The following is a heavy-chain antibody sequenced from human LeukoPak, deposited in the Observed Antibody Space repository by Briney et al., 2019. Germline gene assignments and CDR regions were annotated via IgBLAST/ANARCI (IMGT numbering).Heavy chain of an antibody. V-gene: IGHV3-48*04. D-gene: IGHD5-12*01. CDR1: GFTFSSYS. CDR3: ARDPNLHIVATGDY. CDR2: ISSSSSTI. Sequence: GGSLRLSCAASGFTFSSYSMNWVRQAPGKGLEWVPYISSSSSTIYYADSVKGRFTISRDNAKNSLYLQMNSLRAEDTAVYYCARDPNLHIVATGDYWGQGTLVTVSS. J-gene: IGHJ4*02.